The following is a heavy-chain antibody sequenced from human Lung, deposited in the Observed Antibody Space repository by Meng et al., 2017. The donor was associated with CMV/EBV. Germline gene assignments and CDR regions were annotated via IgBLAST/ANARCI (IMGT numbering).Heavy chain of an antibody. CDR2: VYWNDDN. CDR3: AHYGDYRFGWYFDL. Sequence: SGFSLNPSGMGVGWVRQPPGKAPVWLALVYWNDDNRYSPSLRNRLTITKDTSKNQAVLTMSNMDPVDTATYYCAHYGDYRFGWYFDLWGRGTLVTVSS. D-gene: IGHD4-17*01. CDR1: GFSLNPSGMG. J-gene: IGHJ2*01. V-gene: IGHV2-5*01.